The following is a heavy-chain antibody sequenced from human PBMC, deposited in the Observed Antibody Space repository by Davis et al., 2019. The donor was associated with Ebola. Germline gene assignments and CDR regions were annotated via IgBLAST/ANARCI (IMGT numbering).Heavy chain of an antibody. J-gene: IGHJ1*01. CDR2: ISSSGHTI. D-gene: IGHD6-19*01. CDR1: GFTLTGYY. CDR3: AKGVAVAGTYFQH. V-gene: IGHV3-11*01. Sequence: GESLKISCAASGFTLTGYYMSWIRQAPGKGLEWLSYISSSGHTIYYADSVKGRFTISRDNAKNSLYLQMNSLRAEDTAVYYCAKGVAVAGTYFQHWGQGTLVTVSS.